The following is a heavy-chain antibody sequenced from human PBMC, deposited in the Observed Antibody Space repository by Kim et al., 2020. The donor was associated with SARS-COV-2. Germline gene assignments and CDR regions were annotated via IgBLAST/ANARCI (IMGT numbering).Heavy chain of an antibody. V-gene: IGHV4-59*01. CDR1: GDSIRSYY. D-gene: IGHD3-16*01. J-gene: IGHJ2*01. CDR2: IYYSGST. Sequence: TPSLTCIVSGDSIRSYYWSWIRQPPGKGLEWIGYIYYSGSTKYNPSLRSRVTISVDTSKNQFSLKLTSVTAADTAVYYCARDPGGRWLDWYFDLWGRGT. CDR3: ARDPGGRWLDWYFDL.